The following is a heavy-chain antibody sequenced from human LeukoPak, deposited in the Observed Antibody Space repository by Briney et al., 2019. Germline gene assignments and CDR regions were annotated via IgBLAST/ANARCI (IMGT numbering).Heavy chain of an antibody. Sequence: LRLSCAASGFIFSTYGMHWVRQPPGKGLEWIGEIIHSGSTNYNPSLKSRVTMSIDNSKNQFSLELISVTATDTAVYYCATYYESSGYRLDYWGQGTLVTVSS. D-gene: IGHD3-22*01. V-gene: IGHV4-34*12. CDR1: GFIFSTYG. CDR3: ATYYESSGYRLDY. J-gene: IGHJ4*02. CDR2: IIHSGST.